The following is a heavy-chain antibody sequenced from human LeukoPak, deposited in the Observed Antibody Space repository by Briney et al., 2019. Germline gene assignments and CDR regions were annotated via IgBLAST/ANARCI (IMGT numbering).Heavy chain of an antibody. J-gene: IGHJ4*02. V-gene: IGHV3-11*06. CDR3: ARAVVVTALKYFDY. D-gene: IGHD2-21*02. CDR1: GFTFSDYY. Sequence: PGGSLRLSCAASGFTFSDYYMSWIRQAPGKGLEWVSYISSSSSYTNYADSVKGRFTISRDNAKNSLYLRMNSLRAEDTAVYYCARAVVVTALKYFDYWGQGTLVTVSS. CDR2: ISSSSSYT.